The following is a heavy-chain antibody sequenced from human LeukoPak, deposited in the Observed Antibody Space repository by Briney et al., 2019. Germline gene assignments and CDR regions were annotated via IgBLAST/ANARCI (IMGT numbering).Heavy chain of an antibody. CDR1: GFTVSSNY. D-gene: IGHD1-26*01. Sequence: GGSLRLSCAASGFTVSSNYMSRVRQAPGKGLEWVSIIYSGGSTFYADSVKGRFTISRDNSKNTLYLQMNSLRAEDTAAYYCARGGSYLSAFDIWGQGTMVTVSS. J-gene: IGHJ3*02. V-gene: IGHV3-53*01. CDR2: IYSGGST. CDR3: ARGGSYLSAFDI.